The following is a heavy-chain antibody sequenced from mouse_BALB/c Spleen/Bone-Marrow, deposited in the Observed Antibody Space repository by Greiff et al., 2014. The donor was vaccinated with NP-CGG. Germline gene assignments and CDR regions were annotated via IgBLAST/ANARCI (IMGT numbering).Heavy chain of an antibody. CDR3: TRRDRYDYYAPDY. V-gene: IGHV1-69*02. CDR2: IYPSDSYT. J-gene: IGHJ4*01. Sequence: QVQLQQSGAELVRPGASVKLSCKASGYTFTSYWINWVKQRPGQGLEWIGNIYPSDSYTNYNQKFKDKATLTVDKSSSTAYMQLSSPTSEDSAVYYCTRRDRYDYYAPDYWGQGTSATFSS. CDR1: GYTFTSYW. D-gene: IGHD2-14*01.